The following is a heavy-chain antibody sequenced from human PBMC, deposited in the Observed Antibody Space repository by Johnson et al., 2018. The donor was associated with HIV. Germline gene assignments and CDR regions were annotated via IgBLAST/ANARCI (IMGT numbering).Heavy chain of an antibody. CDR2: INTGGST. CDR3: VRGNDGSYFSDAFDI. J-gene: IGHJ3*02. V-gene: IGHV3-23*04. D-gene: IGHD1-26*01. CDR1: GFTFGNYA. Sequence: VQLVESGGGFVQPGRSLRLSCAASGFTFGNYAMNWVRQAPGKGLEWVSGINTGGSTFYTDSVKGRVKIARDNSKSTLDLQMNSLRDEDTAVYHCVRGNDGSYFSDAFDIWGQGEMVTVSS.